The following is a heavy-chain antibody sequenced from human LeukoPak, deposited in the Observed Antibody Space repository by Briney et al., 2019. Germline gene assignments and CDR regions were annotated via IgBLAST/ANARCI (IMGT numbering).Heavy chain of an antibody. Sequence: GGSLRLSRAASGFTFSSYSMNWVRQAPGKGLEWDSYISSSSSTIYYADSVKGRFTISRDNAKKSLYLQMNSLRDEDTAVYYCARSFRVVYFDWYQRFDPWGQGTLVTVSS. CDR2: ISSSSSTI. CDR1: GFTFSSYS. V-gene: IGHV3-48*02. J-gene: IGHJ5*02. CDR3: ARSFRVVYFDWYQRFDP. D-gene: IGHD3-9*01.